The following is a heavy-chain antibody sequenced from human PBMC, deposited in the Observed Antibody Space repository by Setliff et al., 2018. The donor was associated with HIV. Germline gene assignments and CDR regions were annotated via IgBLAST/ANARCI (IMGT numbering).Heavy chain of an antibody. CDR3: ARDQRLFYFDS. V-gene: IGHV7-4-1*02. J-gene: IGHJ4*02. CDR1: GYTFTSYG. Sequence: AASVKVSCKASGYTFTSYGMNWVRQAPGQGLEWMGWINTYTGNPTYAQDFTGRFVFSLDTSVSTAYLQISSLKAEDIAVYYCARDQRLFYFDSWGQGTLVTVSS. CDR2: INTYTGNP.